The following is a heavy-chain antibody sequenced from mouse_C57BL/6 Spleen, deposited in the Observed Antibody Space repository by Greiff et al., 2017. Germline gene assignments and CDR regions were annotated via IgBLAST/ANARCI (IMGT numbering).Heavy chain of an antibody. CDR2: INYDGSST. V-gene: IGHV5-16*01. CDR1: GFTFSDYY. Sequence: EVMLVESEGGLVQPGSSMKLSCTASGFTFSDYYMAWVRQVPEKGLEWVANINYDGSSTYYLDSLKSRFIISRDNAKNILYLQMSSLKSEDTATYYCARDDGSSPWYFDVWGTGTTVTVSS. J-gene: IGHJ1*03. CDR3: ARDDGSSPWYFDV. D-gene: IGHD1-1*01.